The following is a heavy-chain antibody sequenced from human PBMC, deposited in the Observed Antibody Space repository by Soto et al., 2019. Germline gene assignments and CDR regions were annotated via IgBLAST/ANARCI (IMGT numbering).Heavy chain of an antibody. J-gene: IGHJ6*02. CDR1: GGSISSYY. D-gene: IGHD3-3*01. CDR2: IYYSGST. CDR3: ARHFGDHYYYGMDV. Sequence: SETLSLTCTVSGGSISSYYWSWIRQPPGKGLEWIGYIYYSGSTNYNPSLKSRVTISVDTSKNQFSLKLSSVTAADTAVYYCARHFGDHYYYGMDVWGQGTTVTVSS. V-gene: IGHV4-59*08.